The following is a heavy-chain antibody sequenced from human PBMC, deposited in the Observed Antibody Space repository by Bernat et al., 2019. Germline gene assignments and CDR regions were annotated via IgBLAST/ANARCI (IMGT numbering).Heavy chain of an antibody. CDR1: GGSVSGGSYY. V-gene: IGHV4-61*01. Sequence: QVQLQESGPGLVKPSETLSLTCTVSGGSVSGGSYYWSCLRQPPGKGRVWVGYIYDSGSTNYNPSLKSRVTISVATNKNQLSLKLSAVTAADTAEYYCARFASVVTDGDYWGQGTLVTVSS. D-gene: IGHD4-23*01. J-gene: IGHJ4*02. CDR2: IYDSGST. CDR3: ARFASVVTDGDY.